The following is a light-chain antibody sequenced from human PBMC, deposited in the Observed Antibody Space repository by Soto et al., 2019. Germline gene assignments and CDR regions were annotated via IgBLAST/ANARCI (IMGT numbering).Light chain of an antibody. CDR1: SSDVGAYNYNY. J-gene: IGLJ1*01. CDR3: SSSGGNEYPYV. V-gene: IGLV2-8*01. Sequence: QSALTQPPSASGSPGQSVIISCTGTSSDVGAYNYNYVSWYQQHPGKAPKLLIYEVKKRPSGVPDRFSGSKSGNTASLAVSGLQAEDESDYYCSSSGGNEYPYVFGSGTKVTVL. CDR2: EVK.